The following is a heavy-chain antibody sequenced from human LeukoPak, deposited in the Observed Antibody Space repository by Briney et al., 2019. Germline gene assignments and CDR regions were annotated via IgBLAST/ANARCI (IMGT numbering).Heavy chain of an antibody. V-gene: IGHV4-59*01. CDR1: GGSISSYY. J-gene: IGHJ5*02. CDR2: IYYSGST. D-gene: IGHD4-23*01. Sequence: SETLSLTCTVSGGSISSYYWSWIRQPPGKGLEWIGYIYYSGSTNYNPSLKSRVTISVDTSKNQFSLKLSSVTAADTAVYYCARDKIETLLFGGNNNWFDPRGQGTLVTVSS. CDR3: ARDKIETLLFGGNNNWFDP.